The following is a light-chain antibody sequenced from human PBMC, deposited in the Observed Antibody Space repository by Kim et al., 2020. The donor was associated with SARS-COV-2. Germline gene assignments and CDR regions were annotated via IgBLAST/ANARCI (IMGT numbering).Light chain of an antibody. CDR1: QSLLHRNGNTY. CDR3: MQALESPLT. J-gene: IGKJ4*01. V-gene: IGKV2-28*01. CDR2: LVS. Sequence: DIVMTQSPVSLPVTPGEPASISCRSSQSLLHRNGNTYLDWYVQKPGQSPQLLIYLVSIRASGVPDRISGSGSGTTFTLKISRVEAEDAGVYYCMQALESPLTFGGGTKVDIK.